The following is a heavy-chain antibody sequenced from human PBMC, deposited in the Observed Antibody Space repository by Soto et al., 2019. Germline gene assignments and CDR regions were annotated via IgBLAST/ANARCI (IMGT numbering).Heavy chain of an antibody. D-gene: IGHD4-17*01. CDR2: ISSSSSYI. CDR1: GFTFSSYS. J-gene: IGHJ3*02. Sequence: GGSLRLSCAASGFTFSSYSMNWVRQAPGKGLEWVSSISSSSSYIYYADSVKGRFTISRDNAKNSLYLQMNSLRAEDTAVYYCARDVPRMTKDAFDIWGPGTMVTVSS. V-gene: IGHV3-21*01. CDR3: ARDVPRMTKDAFDI.